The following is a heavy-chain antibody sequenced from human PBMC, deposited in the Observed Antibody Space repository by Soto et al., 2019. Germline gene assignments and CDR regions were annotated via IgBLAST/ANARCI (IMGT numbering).Heavy chain of an antibody. CDR3: ARWGTTGGLDV. CDR1: GFTFRSYV. D-gene: IGHD3-16*01. J-gene: IGHJ4*02. CDR2: TSYDGSNK. Sequence: QVQLVESGGGVVQPGASLRLSCVGSGFTFRSYVIHWVRQAPGKGLEWVALTSYDGSNKYYDESVKGRFTISRDNSRNTVELHMDSLRLEDTALYYCARWGTTGGLDVWGQGTLVSVSS. V-gene: IGHV3-30*19.